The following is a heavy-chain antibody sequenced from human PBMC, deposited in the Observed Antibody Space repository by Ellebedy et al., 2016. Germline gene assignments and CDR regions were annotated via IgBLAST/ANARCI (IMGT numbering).Heavy chain of an antibody. D-gene: IGHD2-21*02. J-gene: IGHJ4*02. CDR2: IGTAYDT. CDR3: ARGGDGPLCSRDCLHDFDS. Sequence: GGSLRLSCAASGFTFSTNDMHWVRQSPGKALEWVSGIGTAYDTYYPDSVKVRFTLSRDNSNNTLYLQMDSLRAEDTAIYYCARGGDGPLCSRDCLHDFDSWGQGTLVTVSS. V-gene: IGHV3-13*01. CDR1: GFTFSTND.